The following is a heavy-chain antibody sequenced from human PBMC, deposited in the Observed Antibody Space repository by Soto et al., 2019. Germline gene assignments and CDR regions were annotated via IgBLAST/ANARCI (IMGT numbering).Heavy chain of an antibody. V-gene: IGHV3-23*01. Sequence: GGSLRLSCAASGFSFSDYAMIWVRQAPGKGLEWVSGLYGSGGGIHYADSVKGRFTISRDNYANSVYLQMNSLRVEDTAVYYCAKDAVSRDGVWLAHDWGQGTVVTVSS. CDR2: LYGSGGGI. J-gene: IGHJ1*01. CDR1: GFSFSDYA. D-gene: IGHD5-12*01. CDR3: AKDAVSRDGVWLAHD.